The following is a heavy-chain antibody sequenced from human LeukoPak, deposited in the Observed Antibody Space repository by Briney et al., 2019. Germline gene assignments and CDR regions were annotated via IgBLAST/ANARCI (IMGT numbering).Heavy chain of an antibody. CDR2: ISSSSSTI. Sequence: PGGSVRLSCAASGFTFSSYSMNWVRQAPGKGLEWVSYISSSSSTIYYADSVKGRFTISRDNAKNSLYLQMNSLRAEDTAVYYCARGVYYYDSSGYPYYFDYWGQGTLVTVSS. CDR1: GFTFSSYS. J-gene: IGHJ4*02. V-gene: IGHV3-48*01. CDR3: ARGVYYYDSSGYPYYFDY. D-gene: IGHD3-22*01.